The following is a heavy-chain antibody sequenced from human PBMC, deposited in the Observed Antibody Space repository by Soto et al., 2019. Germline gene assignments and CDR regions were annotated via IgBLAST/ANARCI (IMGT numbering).Heavy chain of an antibody. D-gene: IGHD3-3*01. CDR3: ARGGGDYDFWSGYYSDFNWFDP. Sequence: SETLSLTCTVSGGSISSSSYYWGWIRRPPGKGLEWIGSIYYSGSTYYNPSLKSRVTISVDTSKNQFSLKLSSVTAADTAVYYCARGGGDYDFWSGYYSDFNWFDPWGQGTLVTVSS. CDR1: GGSISSSSYY. CDR2: IYYSGST. J-gene: IGHJ5*02. V-gene: IGHV4-39*01.